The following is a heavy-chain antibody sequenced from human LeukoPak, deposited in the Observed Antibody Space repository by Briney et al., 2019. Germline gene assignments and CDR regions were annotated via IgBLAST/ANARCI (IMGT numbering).Heavy chain of an antibody. CDR3: ARGSGYYDFWSGYFFDY. D-gene: IGHD3-3*01. J-gene: IGHJ4*02. CDR2: ISSSSSYI. Sequence: GGSLRLSCAASGFTFSSYWMHWVRQAPGKGLEWVSSISSSSSYIYYADSVKGRFTISRDNAKNSLYLQMNSLRAEDTAVYYCARGSGYYDFWSGYFFDYWGQGTLVTVSS. CDR1: GFTFSSYW. V-gene: IGHV3-21*01.